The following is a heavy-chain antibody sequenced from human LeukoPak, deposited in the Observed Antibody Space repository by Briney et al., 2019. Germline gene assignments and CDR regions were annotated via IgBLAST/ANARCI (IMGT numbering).Heavy chain of an antibody. CDR3: VRDGEGLAISVNYWFDL. CDR1: GFTFSRYA. CDR2: ITGSGDRT. V-gene: IGHV3-23*01. Sequence: SGGSLRLPCAASGFTFSRYAMNWVRQAPGKGLEWVPAITGSGDRTYYAVSVKGRFTISRDNSNNRLSLQMNTLRAEDTAVYYCVRDGEGLAISVNYWFDLWGQGTLVTVSS. D-gene: IGHD3-10*01. J-gene: IGHJ5*02.